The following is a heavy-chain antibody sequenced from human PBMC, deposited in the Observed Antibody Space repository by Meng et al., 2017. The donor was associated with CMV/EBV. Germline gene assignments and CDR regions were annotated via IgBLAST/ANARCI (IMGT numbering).Heavy chain of an antibody. CDR2: INHSGST. D-gene: IGHD3-10*01. CDR3: ARGPRSRWWSGSYGCRGMDV. J-gene: IGHJ6*02. V-gene: IGHV4-34*01. Sequence: SETLSLTCAVYGGSFSGYYWSWIRQPPGKGLEWIGEINHSGSTNYNPSLKSRVTISVDTSKHQFSLKLSSVTAADTAVYYCARGPRSRWWSGSYGCRGMDVWGQGTTVTVSS. CDR1: GGSFSGYY.